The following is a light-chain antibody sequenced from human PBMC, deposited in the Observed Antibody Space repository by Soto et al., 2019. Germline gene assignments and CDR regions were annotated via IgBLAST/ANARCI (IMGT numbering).Light chain of an antibody. J-gene: IGKJ1*01. Sequence: DIQLTQSPSFLSASVGDRVTITCRASQGISSYLAWYQQKPGKAPKLLIYAASTLQSGVPSRFSGSGSGTEFTLTISSLQPEDFATYDWQQLNSYPRTFGQGTKVEIK. V-gene: IGKV1-9*01. CDR2: AAS. CDR1: QGISSY. CDR3: QQLNSYPRT.